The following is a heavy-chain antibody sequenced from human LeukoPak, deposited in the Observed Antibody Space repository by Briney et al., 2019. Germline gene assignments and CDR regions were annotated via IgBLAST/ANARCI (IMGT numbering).Heavy chain of an antibody. D-gene: IGHD1-26*01. Sequence: SETLSLTCTVSGYSISSGYYWGWIRQPPGKGLEWIGSIYHSGSTYYNPSLKSRVTISVDTSKNQFSLKLSSVTAADTAVYYCAREEGATPNWFDPWGQGTLVTVSS. CDR2: IYHSGST. J-gene: IGHJ5*02. CDR3: AREEGATPNWFDP. V-gene: IGHV4-38-2*02. CDR1: GYSISSGYY.